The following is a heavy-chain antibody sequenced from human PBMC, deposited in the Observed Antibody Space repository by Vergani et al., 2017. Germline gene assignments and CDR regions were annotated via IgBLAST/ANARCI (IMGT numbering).Heavy chain of an antibody. CDR3: ARLSGYCSSTSCYDPLPYYYYYMDV. CDR2: IYYSGST. V-gene: IGHV4-59*01. J-gene: IGHJ6*03. D-gene: IGHD2-2*01. Sequence: QVQLQESGPGLVKPSETLSLTCTVSGGSISSYYWSWIRQPPGKGLEWIGYIYYSGSTHYNPSLKSRVTISVDTSKNQFSLKLSSVTAADTAVYYCARLSGYCSSTSCYDPLPYYYYYMDVWGKGTTVTVSS. CDR1: GGSISSYY.